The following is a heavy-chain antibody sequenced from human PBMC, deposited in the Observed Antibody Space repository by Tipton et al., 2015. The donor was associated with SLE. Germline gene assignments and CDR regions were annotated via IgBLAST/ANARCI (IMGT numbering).Heavy chain of an antibody. V-gene: IGHV4-4*07. Sequence: GLVKPSETLSLTCTVSGGSLNSFSWNWIRQPAGKGLEWIGQIYASGSTNYSPSLKSRVTMSVDTSKNQFSLRLTSVTATDTAVYYCARGGVAAPGAGAFDIWGQGTLVTVSS. CDR1: GGSLNSFS. J-gene: IGHJ3*02. CDR2: IYASGST. D-gene: IGHD6-13*01. CDR3: ARGGVAAPGAGAFDI.